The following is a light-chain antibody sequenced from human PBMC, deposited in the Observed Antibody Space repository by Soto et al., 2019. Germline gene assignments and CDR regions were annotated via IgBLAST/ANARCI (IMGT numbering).Light chain of an antibody. CDR2: DAS. Sequence: EIVMTQSPATLSVSPGERATLSCRASQSFSSNLAWYQQKPGQAPRLLIHDASTRATGMPARFSGSGSGTEFTLTISSLQSEDFAVYYCQQYNNWPLLTFGGGTKVEIK. V-gene: IGKV3-15*01. CDR1: QSFSSN. J-gene: IGKJ4*01. CDR3: QQYNNWPLLT.